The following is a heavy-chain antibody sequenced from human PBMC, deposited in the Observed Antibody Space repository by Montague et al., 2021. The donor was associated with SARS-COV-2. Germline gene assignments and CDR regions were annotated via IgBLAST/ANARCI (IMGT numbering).Heavy chain of an antibody. V-gene: IGHV4-59*01. Sequence: SETLSLTCTVSGGSITGYYWSWLRRSPGKGLGWIAYIYDGGAVNYNPSLGSRVTISTDTSKNQLSLKVNSVTAADTAVYYCVRDHPYDGPRGAYDIWGQGTVVTVSS. CDR1: GGSITGYY. J-gene: IGHJ3*02. CDR3: VRDHPYDGPRGAYDI. CDR2: IYDGGAV. D-gene: IGHD5-12*01.